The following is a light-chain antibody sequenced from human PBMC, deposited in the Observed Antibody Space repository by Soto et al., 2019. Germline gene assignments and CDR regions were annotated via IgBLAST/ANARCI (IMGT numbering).Light chain of an antibody. CDR3: QQAYSTPMYT. V-gene: IGKV1-39*01. Sequence: DIQMTQSPSSLSADVGVRVTITCRAKQSINVYVNWCKQKPGRAPRLLIYAASSMQGGVPSRFSGSGSGTDFTLTISSLQPEDFATYFCQQAYSTPMYTFGQGTKLEIK. CDR1: QSINVY. J-gene: IGKJ2*01. CDR2: AAS.